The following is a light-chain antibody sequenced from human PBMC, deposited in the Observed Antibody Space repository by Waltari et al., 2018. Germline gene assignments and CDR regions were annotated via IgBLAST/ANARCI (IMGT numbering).Light chain of an antibody. CDR3: QQYVESPAT. CDR2: HAS. V-gene: IGKV3-20*01. CDR1: QSVRFY. J-gene: IGKJ1*01. Sequence: EIVLTQSPGTVSLSPGDRATLSCRASQSVRFYLALYQQKPGQAPRLLIYHASTRATGIPDRFSASGSGTDFSLTISRLEPEDFAMYYCQQYVESPATFGQGTKVEIK.